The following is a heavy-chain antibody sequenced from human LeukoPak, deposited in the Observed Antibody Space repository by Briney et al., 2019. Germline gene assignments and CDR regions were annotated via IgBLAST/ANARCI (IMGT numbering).Heavy chain of an antibody. Sequence: GASVKVSCKASGYDFTGYYLHWVRQAPGQGLEWMGWINPNNDERNYAQKFRGRVTMTRDTSISTVYMELSSLTSDDTALYYCARESPYSSSWFDNWAQGTLVTVSS. D-gene: IGHD6-13*01. CDR2: INPNNDER. CDR3: ARESPYSSSWFDN. CDR1: GYDFTGYY. V-gene: IGHV1-2*02. J-gene: IGHJ4*02.